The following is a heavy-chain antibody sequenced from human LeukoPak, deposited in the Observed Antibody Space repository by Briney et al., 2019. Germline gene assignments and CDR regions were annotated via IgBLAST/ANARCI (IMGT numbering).Heavy chain of an antibody. CDR1: AFPFSTYG. D-gene: IGHD5-18*01. V-gene: IGHV3-30*18. CDR2: ISNDGSKK. J-gene: IGHJ4*02. Sequence: PGGSLRLSCAASAFPFSTYGMHWVRQAPGKGLDWVAVISNDGSKKYYADSVKGRFTISRDNSKNTLSLQVSSLRTEDTAVYYCAKDRYSYAFEYSDSWGQGTLVTVSS. CDR3: AKDRYSYAFEYSDS.